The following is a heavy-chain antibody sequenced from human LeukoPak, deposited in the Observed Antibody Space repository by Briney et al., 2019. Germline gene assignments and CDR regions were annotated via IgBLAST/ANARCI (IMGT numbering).Heavy chain of an antibody. V-gene: IGHV3-23*01. D-gene: IGHD3-22*01. Sequence: GGSLRLSCAASGFSFSRYAMSWVRQVPGKGLKWVSGVSDSGSTYYADSVKGRFTISRDNSKNTLYLQMNSLRTEDTAVYYCAKDVSLNTYYYDSSGYPFDYWGQGTLVTVSS. J-gene: IGHJ4*02. CDR3: AKDVSLNTYYYDSSGYPFDY. CDR2: VSDSGST. CDR1: GFSFSRYA.